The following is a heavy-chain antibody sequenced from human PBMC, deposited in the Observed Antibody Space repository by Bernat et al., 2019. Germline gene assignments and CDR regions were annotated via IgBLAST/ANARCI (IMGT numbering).Heavy chain of an antibody. V-gene: IGHV2-70*17. CDR2: IDWDDEK. D-gene: IGHD3-10*01. CDR1: GFSLDTRGMC. CDR3: ARTTYDSGTYVIDF. Sequence: QVTLRESGPALVQPTQTLTLTCSFSGFSLDTRGMCLSWIRQPPGKALEWLARIDWDDEKFYIPSLKTRLTISKDTSKNQVVLSMTNMDPVDTATYYCARTTYDSGTYVIDFWGQGTLVTVSS. J-gene: IGHJ4*02.